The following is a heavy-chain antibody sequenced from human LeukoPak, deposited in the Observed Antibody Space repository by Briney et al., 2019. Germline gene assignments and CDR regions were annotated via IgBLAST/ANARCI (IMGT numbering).Heavy chain of an antibody. J-gene: IGHJ4*02. D-gene: IGHD3-9*01. V-gene: IGHV4-34*01. CDR3: ARFLTGYPTAYYFEY. CDR1: GGSFSGYY. Sequence: SETLSLTCAVYGGSFSGYYWSWIRQPPGKGLEWIGEINHSGSTNYNPSLKSRVTISVDTSKNQFSLKLSSVTAADTAVYYCARFLTGYPTAYYFEYWGQGTLVTVSS. CDR2: INHSGST.